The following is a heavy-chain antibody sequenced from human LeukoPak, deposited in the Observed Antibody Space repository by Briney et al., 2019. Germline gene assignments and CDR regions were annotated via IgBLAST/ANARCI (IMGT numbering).Heavy chain of an antibody. CDR1: GYTFTGYY. CDR2: INPNSGGT. J-gene: IGHJ6*02. Sequence: GASVKVSCKASGYTFTGYYMHWVRQAPGQGLEWMGWINPNSGGTNYAQKFQGRVTMTRDTSISTAYMELSRLRSDDTAVYYCAIPSRGTYEIYYYGMDVWGQGTTVTVSS. D-gene: IGHD3-16*01. V-gene: IGHV1-2*02. CDR3: AIPSRGTYEIYYYGMDV.